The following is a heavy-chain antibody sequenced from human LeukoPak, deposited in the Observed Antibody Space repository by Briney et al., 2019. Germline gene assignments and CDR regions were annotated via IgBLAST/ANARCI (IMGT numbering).Heavy chain of an antibody. Sequence: SETLSLTCAVYGGSFSGYYWSWIRQPPGKGLEWIGEINHSGSANYNPSLKSRVTISVDTSKNQFSLKLSSVTAADTAVYYCARGYCSGGSCHFDYWGQGTLVTVSS. CDR3: ARGYCSGGSCHFDY. V-gene: IGHV4-34*01. CDR1: GGSFSGYY. D-gene: IGHD2-15*01. J-gene: IGHJ4*02. CDR2: INHSGSA.